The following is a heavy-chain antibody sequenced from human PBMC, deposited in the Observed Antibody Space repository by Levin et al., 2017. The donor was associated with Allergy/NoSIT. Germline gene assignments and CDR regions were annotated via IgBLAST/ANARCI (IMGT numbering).Heavy chain of an antibody. CDR1: GYSFTSYW. V-gene: IGHV5-51*01. Sequence: KNGESLKISCKGSGYSFTSYWIGWVRQMPGKGLEWMGIIYPGDSDTRYSPSFQGQVTISADKSISTAYLQWSSLKASDTAMYYCARARAAAGNEWNAFDIWGQGTMVTVSS. D-gene: IGHD6-13*01. J-gene: IGHJ3*02. CDR3: ARARAAAGNEWNAFDI. CDR2: IYPGDSDT.